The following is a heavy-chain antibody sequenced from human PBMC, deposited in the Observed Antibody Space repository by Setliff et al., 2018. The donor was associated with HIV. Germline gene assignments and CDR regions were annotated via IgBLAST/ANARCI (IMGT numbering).Heavy chain of an antibody. V-gene: IGHV4-59*08. J-gene: IGHJ5*02. CDR1: GPSINIHY. CDR2: IYSTGST. Sequence: PSETLSLTCTVSGPSINIHYWSWIRQSPGKGFEWIGYIYSTGSTNYNPSLQSRVTISMVASRNQFSLKVTSVTAADTAVYYCARPRRVRSRAWYWFDIWGQGTLVTVSS. CDR3: ARPRRVRSRAWYWFDI. D-gene: IGHD6-19*01.